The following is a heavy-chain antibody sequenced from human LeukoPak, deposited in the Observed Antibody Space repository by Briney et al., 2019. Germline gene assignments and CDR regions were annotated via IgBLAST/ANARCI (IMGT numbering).Heavy chain of an antibody. CDR3: ARVHGYYIGLYYFDY. V-gene: IGHV1-18*01. D-gene: IGHD1-26*01. J-gene: IGHJ4*02. CDR2: ISGNGDNT. CDR1: GYDSTTYG. Sequence: ASVKVSCEASGYDSTTYGLTWVRQAPGQGLEWMGWISGNGDNTKYVEEFQGRVTMTTDTSTSTAYMELRSLRSDDTAVYYCARVHGYYIGLYYFDYWGQGTLVTVSS.